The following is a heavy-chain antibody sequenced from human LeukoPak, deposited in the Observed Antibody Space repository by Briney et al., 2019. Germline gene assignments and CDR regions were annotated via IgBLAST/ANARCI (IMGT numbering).Heavy chain of an antibody. CDR2: INPNSGGT. J-gene: IGHJ6*04. CDR1: GYTFTGNY. V-gene: IGHV1-2*06. D-gene: IGHD5-12*01. Sequence: ASVKVSCKASGYTFTGNYMHWVRQAPGQGLEWMGRINPNSGGTNYAQKFQGRVSMTTDTSISTGYMELRRLRSDDTAVYYCARGPWIDVWGKGTTVTVSS. CDR3: ARGPWIDV.